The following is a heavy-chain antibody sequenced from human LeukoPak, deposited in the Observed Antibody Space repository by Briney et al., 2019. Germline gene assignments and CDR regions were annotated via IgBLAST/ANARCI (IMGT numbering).Heavy chain of an antibody. CDR1: GYTFTSYG. J-gene: IGHJ6*03. D-gene: IGHD1-26*01. Sequence: ASVKVSCKASGYTFTSYGISWVRQAPGQGLEWMGWISAYNGNTNYSQKLQGRVTMTTDPSTSTAYMELRSLRSDDTAVYYCARAGIRIHSGSSSYYYYYMDVWGKGTTVTVSS. CDR3: ARAGIRIHSGSSSYYYYYMDV. V-gene: IGHV1-18*01. CDR2: ISAYNGNT.